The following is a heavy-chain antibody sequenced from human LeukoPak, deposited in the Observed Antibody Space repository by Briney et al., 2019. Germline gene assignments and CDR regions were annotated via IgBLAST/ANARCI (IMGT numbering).Heavy chain of an antibody. Sequence: GGSLRLSCAASGFTFSRFWMRWVRQAPGNGLEWVANIKQDGSEKYYVDSVKGRFTISRDNAKNSLYLQMNSLRAEDTAVFYCARDGTYTDYDPDFDIWGQGTLVTVSS. CDR3: ARDGTYTDYDPDFDI. D-gene: IGHD5-12*01. CDR2: IKQDGSEK. V-gene: IGHV3-7*04. CDR1: GFTFSRFW. J-gene: IGHJ4*02.